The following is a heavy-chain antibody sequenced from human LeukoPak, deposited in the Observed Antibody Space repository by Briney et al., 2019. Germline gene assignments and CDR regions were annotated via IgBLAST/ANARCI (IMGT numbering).Heavy chain of an antibody. J-gene: IGHJ4*02. Sequence: ASVKVSCKASGYTFSNYGVSWVRQAPGQGLEWMGWINTYNGKTKFAQELQGGVTMTTDTSTSTAYMELRSLTSDDTALYYCARMSVVRGVTSFDYWGQGTLVTVSS. CDR2: INTYNGKT. V-gene: IGHV1-18*01. CDR3: ARMSVVRGVTSFDY. D-gene: IGHD3-10*01. CDR1: GYTFSNYG.